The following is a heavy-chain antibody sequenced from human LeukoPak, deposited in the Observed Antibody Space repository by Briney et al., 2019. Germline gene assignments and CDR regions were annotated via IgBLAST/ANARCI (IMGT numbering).Heavy chain of an antibody. CDR2: IYYSGST. CDR3: AAEGSSGFDY. D-gene: IGHD6-19*01. Sequence: SETLSLTCTVSGASISNYYWSWIRQPPGKGLEWIGYIYYSGSTNYNPSLKSRVTISVDTSKNQFSLRLSSVTAADTAVHYCAAEGSSGFDYWGQGTLVTVSS. V-gene: IGHV4-59*01. J-gene: IGHJ4*02. CDR1: GASISNYY.